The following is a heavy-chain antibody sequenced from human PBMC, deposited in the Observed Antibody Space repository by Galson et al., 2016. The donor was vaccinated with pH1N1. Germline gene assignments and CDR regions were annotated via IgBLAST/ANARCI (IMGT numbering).Heavy chain of an antibody. CDR1: GGTFSSHA. Sequence: SVKVSCKASGGTFSSHAISWVRQAPGQGLEWMGGIIGMFGTTNYAQKFQGRVTITADELTSTAYMELNNLRSEDTAVYYCARGSGYSGTYGNAFDIWGQGTMVTVSS. CDR2: IIGMFGTT. J-gene: IGHJ3*02. V-gene: IGHV1-69*13. D-gene: IGHD1-26*01. CDR3: ARGSGYSGTYGNAFDI.